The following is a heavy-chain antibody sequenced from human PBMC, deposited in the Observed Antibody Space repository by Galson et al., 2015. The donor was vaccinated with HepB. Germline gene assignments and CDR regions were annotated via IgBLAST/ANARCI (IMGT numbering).Heavy chain of an antibody. CDR3: ARDPGSLHSRDLYSSGWYGIDY. D-gene: IGHD6-19*01. Sequence: SVKVSCKASGYTFTGYYMHWVRQAPGQGLEWMGWINPNSGGTNYAQKFQGWVTMTRDTSISTAYMELSRLRSDDTAVYYCARDPGSLHSRDLYSSGWYGIDYWGQGTLVTVSS. CDR1: GYTFTGYY. V-gene: IGHV1-2*04. J-gene: IGHJ4*02. CDR2: INPNSGGT.